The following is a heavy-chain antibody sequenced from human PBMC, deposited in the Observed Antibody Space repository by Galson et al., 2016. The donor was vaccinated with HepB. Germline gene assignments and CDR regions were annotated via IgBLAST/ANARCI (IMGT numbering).Heavy chain of an antibody. Sequence: SLRLSCAASGFTFSSYAMGWVRQAPGRGLEWVSGISGRGGSTKYADSVKGRFTISRDNSKNTLYLQMNSLRVEDTAVYYCAREPDYNDSVREAMDVWGQGTTVTVSS. CDR2: ISGRGGST. CDR3: AREPDYNDSVREAMDV. CDR1: GFTFSSYA. D-gene: IGHD4-17*01. J-gene: IGHJ6*02. V-gene: IGHV3-23*01.